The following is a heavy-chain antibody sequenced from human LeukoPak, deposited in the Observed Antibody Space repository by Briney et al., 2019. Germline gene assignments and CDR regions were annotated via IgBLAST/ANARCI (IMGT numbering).Heavy chain of an antibody. J-gene: IGHJ4*02. V-gene: IGHV3-23*01. D-gene: IGHD3-22*01. CDR2: ISGSGGST. CDR1: GFTFSSYA. Sequence: PGGSLRLSCAASGFTFSSYAMSWVRQAPGKGLEWVSAISGSGGSTYYADSVKGRFTISRDNSKNTLYLQTNGLRAEDTAVYYCAKDPAMIVVVQWGQGTLVTVSS. CDR3: AKDPAMIVVVQ.